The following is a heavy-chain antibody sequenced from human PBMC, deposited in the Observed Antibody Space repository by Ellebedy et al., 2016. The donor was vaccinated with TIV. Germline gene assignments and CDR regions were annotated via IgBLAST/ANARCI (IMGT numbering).Heavy chain of an antibody. CDR1: GYTFTSYY. CDR2: INPNSGGT. J-gene: IGHJ6*02. CDR3: ARGALLFYYYYGMDV. V-gene: IGHV1-2*02. D-gene: IGHD2-21*02. Sequence: ASVKVSCXASGYTFTSYYMHWVRQAPGQGLEWMGWINPNSGGTNYAQKFQGRVTMTRDTSISTAYMELSRLRSDDTAVYYCARGALLFYYYYGMDVWGQGTTVTVSS.